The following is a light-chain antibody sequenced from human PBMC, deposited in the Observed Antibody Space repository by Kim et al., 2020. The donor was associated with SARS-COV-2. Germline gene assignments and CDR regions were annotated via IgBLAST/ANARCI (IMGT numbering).Light chain of an antibody. CDR1: QSVSSNY. CDR3: QQYSSSPAT. J-gene: IGKJ1*01. CDR2: GAS. Sequence: SPGESAMLSCRASQSVSSNYLAWYQQKPGQAPRLLIYGASSRATGIPDRFSGSGSGTDFTLTITRLEPEDFAVYYCQQYSSSPATLGQGTKVDIK. V-gene: IGKV3-20*01.